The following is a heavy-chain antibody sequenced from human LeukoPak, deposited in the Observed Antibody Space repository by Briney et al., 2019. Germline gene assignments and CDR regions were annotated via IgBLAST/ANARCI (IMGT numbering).Heavy chain of an antibody. J-gene: IGHJ4*02. CDR2: IYHSGST. Sequence: SETLSLTCTVSGGSISAYYWGWIRQPPGKGLEWIGSIYHSGSTYYNPSLKSRVTISVDTSKNQFSLKLSSVTAADTAVYYCARTSSGWPNFDYWGQGTLVTVSS. CDR1: GGSISAYY. D-gene: IGHD6-19*01. V-gene: IGHV4-38-2*02. CDR3: ARTSSGWPNFDY.